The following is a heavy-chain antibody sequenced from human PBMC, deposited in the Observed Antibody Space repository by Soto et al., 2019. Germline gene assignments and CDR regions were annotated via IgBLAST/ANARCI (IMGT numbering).Heavy chain of an antibody. D-gene: IGHD3-3*01. CDR2: IYYSGST. CDR1: AGSISSYY. Sequence: QVQLQEPGPGLVKPSETLSLTCTVSAGSISSYYWSWIRQPPGKGLEWIGYIYYSGSTSYNPSLKSRVTISVDTSKNQFSLKLSSVTAADTAVYYCARRWSGWTFDYWGQGTLVTVSS. V-gene: IGHV4-59*08. J-gene: IGHJ4*02. CDR3: ARRWSGWTFDY.